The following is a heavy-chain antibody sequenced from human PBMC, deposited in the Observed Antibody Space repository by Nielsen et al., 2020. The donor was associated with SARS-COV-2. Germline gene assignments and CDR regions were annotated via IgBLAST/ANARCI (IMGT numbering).Heavy chain of an antibody. V-gene: IGHV3-23*01. CDR3: ARDLQYYGMDV. Sequence: GGSLRLSCAASGFTFSRYAMSWVRQAPGKGLEWVSGISGSGGSTYYADSVKGRFTISRDNFKNTVNLQMNSLRAEDTAVYYCARDLQYYGMDVWGQGTTVTVSS. CDR1: GFTFSRYA. CDR2: ISGSGGST. J-gene: IGHJ6*02.